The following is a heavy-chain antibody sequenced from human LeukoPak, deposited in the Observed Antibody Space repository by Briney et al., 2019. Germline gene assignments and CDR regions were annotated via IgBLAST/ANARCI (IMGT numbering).Heavy chain of an antibody. V-gene: IGHV3-21*01. Sequence: GGSLRLSCAASGFTFSSYSMNWVRQAPGKGLEWVSSISSSNSYIYNADSVRGRFTISRDNAKNSLYLQMNSLRAEDAAVYYCARDQGLLVVAGRFGYWGQGTLVTVSS. CDR2: ISSSNSYI. CDR1: GFTFSSYS. J-gene: IGHJ4*02. D-gene: IGHD6-19*01. CDR3: ARDQGLLVVAGRFGY.